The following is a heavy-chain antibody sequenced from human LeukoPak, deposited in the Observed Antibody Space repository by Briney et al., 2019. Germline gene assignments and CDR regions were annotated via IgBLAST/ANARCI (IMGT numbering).Heavy chain of an antibody. CDR1: GGSISSSYYY. CDR2: IFYSGST. Sequence: SETLSLTCTVSGGSISSSYYYWGWIRQPPGQGLEWIGNIFYSGSTYYNPSLKSRVTISLDTSKNHFSLRLSSVTAADTAVYYCASARGYYGSGTNYYYMDVWGKGTTVTISS. CDR3: ASARGYYGSGTNYYYMDV. V-gene: IGHV4-39*07. J-gene: IGHJ6*03. D-gene: IGHD3-10*01.